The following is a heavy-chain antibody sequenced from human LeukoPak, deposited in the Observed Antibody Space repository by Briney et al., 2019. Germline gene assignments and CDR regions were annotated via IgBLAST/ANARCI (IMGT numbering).Heavy chain of an antibody. J-gene: IGHJ6*02. CDR3: ARGLEILRYFDWLPHYYHGMDV. CDR1: GFTFSSYS. V-gene: IGHV3-21*01. D-gene: IGHD3-9*01. Sequence: PGGSLRLSCAASGFTFSSYSMNWVRQAPGKGLEWVSSISSSSSYIYYADSVKGRFTISRDNAKNSLYLQMNSLRAEDTAVYYCARGLEILRYFDWLPHYYHGMDVWSQGTTVTVSS. CDR2: ISSSSSYI.